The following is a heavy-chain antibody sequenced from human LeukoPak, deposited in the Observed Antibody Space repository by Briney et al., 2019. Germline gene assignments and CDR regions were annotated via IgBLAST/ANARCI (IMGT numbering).Heavy chain of an antibody. J-gene: IGHJ5*02. D-gene: IGHD3-10*01. V-gene: IGHV1-18*01. CDR2: ISAYNGDT. Sequence: ASVKVSCKASGYTFTSYGISWVRQAPGQGLEWMGWISAYNGDTNYAQKLQGRVTMTTDTSTSTAYMELRSLRSDDTAVYYCARVEDYYRRFDPWGQGTLVTVSS. CDR3: ARVEDYYRRFDP. CDR1: GYTFTSYG.